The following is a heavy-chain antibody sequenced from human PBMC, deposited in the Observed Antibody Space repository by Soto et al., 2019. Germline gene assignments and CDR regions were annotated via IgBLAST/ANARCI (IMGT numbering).Heavy chain of an antibody. CDR2: RNPNSGNR. Sequence: QVQLVQSGAEVKKPGASVKVSCKASGYTFTRYDINWVRQATGQGLEWMGWRNPNSGNRGYAQKFQGRITMTRNTCISTDYMELRSLRSEDTAVYYGERIDCGGGSCLNWFDPWGQGTLFTVSS. CDR3: ERIDCGGGSCLNWFDP. CDR1: GYTFTRYD. V-gene: IGHV1-8*01. D-gene: IGHD2-15*01. J-gene: IGHJ5*02.